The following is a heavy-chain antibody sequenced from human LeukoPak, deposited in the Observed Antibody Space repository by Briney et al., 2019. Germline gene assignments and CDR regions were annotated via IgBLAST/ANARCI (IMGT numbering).Heavy chain of an antibody. Sequence: GGSLRLSCAASGFTFDDYGMHWVRQVPGKGREWVALISGDGGDTYYADSVRGRFTISRDNSENSLFLQMNSLRPEDTALYYCAKDRLYSGTTFDSWGQGTLATVSS. J-gene: IGHJ4*02. D-gene: IGHD1-1*01. CDR3: AKDRLYSGTTFDS. CDR2: ISGDGGDT. CDR1: GFTFDDYG. V-gene: IGHV3-43*02.